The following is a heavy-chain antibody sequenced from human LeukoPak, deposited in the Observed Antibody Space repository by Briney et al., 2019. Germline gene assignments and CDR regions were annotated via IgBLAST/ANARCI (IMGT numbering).Heavy chain of an antibody. CDR3: ARAYYYGSGTFDI. CDR2: VNPNSGGT. J-gene: IGHJ3*02. Sequence: GASVKVSCKASGYTFTDYYMHWVRQAPGQGLEWMGWVNPNSGGTNYAQNFQGRVTMTRDTSISTAYMELSRLRSDDTAVYYCARAYYYGSGTFDIWGRGTLITVSS. V-gene: IGHV1-2*02. CDR1: GYTFTDYY. D-gene: IGHD3-10*01.